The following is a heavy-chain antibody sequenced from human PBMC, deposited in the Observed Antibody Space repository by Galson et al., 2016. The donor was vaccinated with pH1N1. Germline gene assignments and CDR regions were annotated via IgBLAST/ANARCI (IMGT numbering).Heavy chain of an antibody. D-gene: IGHD3-22*01. V-gene: IGHV4-38-2*01. CDR3: ATMKAVSGPLYMDV. CDR1: GYSISSGYY. Sequence: TLSLTCAVSGYSISSGYYWGWIRQPPGKGLEWIGSIYHSGSTYYNPSLKSRVTISVDTSKNQFSLKVNSVTAADAAVYYCATMKAVSGPLYMDVWGKGTTVTVSS. J-gene: IGHJ6*03. CDR2: IYHSGST.